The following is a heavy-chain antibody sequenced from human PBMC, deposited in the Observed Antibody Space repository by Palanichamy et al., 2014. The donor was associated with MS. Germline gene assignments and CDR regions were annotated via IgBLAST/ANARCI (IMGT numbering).Heavy chain of an antibody. CDR2: IYPGDSDT. CDR3: ARQLGDSSGYYFGAFDI. V-gene: IGHV5-51*01. Sequence: EVQLVQSGAEVKKPGESLKISCKGSGYSFTIYWIGWVRQMPGKGLEWMGIIYPGDSDTRYSPSFQGQVTISADRSISTAYLQRSTLKASDTAMYYCARQLGDSSGYYFGAFDIWGQGTMVTVSS. CDR1: GYSFTIYW. D-gene: IGHD3-22*01. J-gene: IGHJ3*02.